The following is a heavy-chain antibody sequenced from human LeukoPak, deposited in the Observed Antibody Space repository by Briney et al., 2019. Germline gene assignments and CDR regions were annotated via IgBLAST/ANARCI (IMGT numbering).Heavy chain of an antibody. Sequence: ASVKVSCKASGYTFTGYHMHWVRQAPGQGLEWMGRINPNSGDTNYAQNFQGRVTMTRDTSISTAYMELSRLRSDDTAVYYCAREYSGSPQGGHDYFDYWGQGTLVTVSS. D-gene: IGHD1-26*01. CDR2: INPNSGDT. CDR1: GYTFTGYH. V-gene: IGHV1-2*06. J-gene: IGHJ4*02. CDR3: AREYSGSPQGGHDYFDY.